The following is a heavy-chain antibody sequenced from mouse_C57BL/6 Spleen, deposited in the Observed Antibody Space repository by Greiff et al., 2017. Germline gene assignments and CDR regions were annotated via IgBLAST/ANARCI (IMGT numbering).Heavy chain of an antibody. D-gene: IGHD2-4*01. J-gene: IGHJ3*01. CDR2: ISSGSSTN. Sequence: EVKLMESGGGLVKPGGSLKLSCAASGFTFSDYGMHWVRQAPEKGMEWVAYISSGSSTNYYADTVKGRFTISRDNAKNTLFLQMTSLRSEDTAMYYCAREPDYDGGTWFAYWGQGTLVTVSA. CDR1: GFTFSDYG. V-gene: IGHV5-17*01. CDR3: AREPDYDGGTWFAY.